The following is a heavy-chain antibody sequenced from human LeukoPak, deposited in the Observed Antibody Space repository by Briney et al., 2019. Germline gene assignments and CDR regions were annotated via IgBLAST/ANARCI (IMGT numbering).Heavy chain of an antibody. J-gene: IGHJ3*01. Sequence: GGSLRLSCATFGFAFNTYGMHWVRQAPGKGLDWVSLIYSGGDTFYSDSVKGRFIFSRDTSKNTLSLHMNSLSAEDSGLYYCARLLKRGVAFDLWGQGTLVTVSS. CDR2: IYSGGDT. CDR1: GFAFNTYG. CDR3: ARLLKRGVAFDL. V-gene: IGHV3-66*04. D-gene: IGHD3-9*01.